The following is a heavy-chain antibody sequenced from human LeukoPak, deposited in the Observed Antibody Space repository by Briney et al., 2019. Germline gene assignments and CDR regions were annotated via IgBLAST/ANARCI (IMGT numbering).Heavy chain of an antibody. Sequence: SGGSLRLSCAASGFTFSSYSMNWVRQAPGKGLEWVSYISSSSSTIYYADSVKGRFTISRDNAKNSLYLQMNSLRAEDTAVYYCARDSFSDDYGGNSPWSAAFDIWGQGTMVTVSS. J-gene: IGHJ3*02. D-gene: IGHD4-23*01. V-gene: IGHV3-48*01. CDR1: GFTFSSYS. CDR3: ARDSFSDDYGGNSPWSAAFDI. CDR2: ISSSSSTI.